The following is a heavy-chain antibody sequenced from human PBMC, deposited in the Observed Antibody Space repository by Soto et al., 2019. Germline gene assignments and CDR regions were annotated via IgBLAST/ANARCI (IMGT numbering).Heavy chain of an antibody. CDR3: ARALQYQNWLAP. D-gene: IGHD4-4*01. Sequence: QVQLVESGGGVVQPGRSLRLSCAASGFTLSNYGMHWVRQAPGKGLEWVAVIWSGGSNKYYADSVKGRFPISRDNSKNTLYLQMNSLRAEDTAVYYCARALQYQNWLAPWGQGTLVTVSS. CDR2: IWSGGSNK. J-gene: IGHJ5*02. CDR1: GFTLSNYG. V-gene: IGHV3-33*01.